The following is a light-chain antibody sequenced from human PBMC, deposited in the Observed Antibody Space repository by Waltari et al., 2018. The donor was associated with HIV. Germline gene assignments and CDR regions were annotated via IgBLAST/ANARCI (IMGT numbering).Light chain of an antibody. Sequence: DIQMTQSPSTLSASVGDRVTITCRASQSISSWLAWYQQKPGKAPKLRIYKASSLESGVPSRFSGSGSGTEFTLTISSLQPDDFATYYCKQYNSYSTFGQGTKVEI. J-gene: IGKJ1*01. V-gene: IGKV1-5*03. CDR2: KAS. CDR3: KQYNSYST. CDR1: QSISSW.